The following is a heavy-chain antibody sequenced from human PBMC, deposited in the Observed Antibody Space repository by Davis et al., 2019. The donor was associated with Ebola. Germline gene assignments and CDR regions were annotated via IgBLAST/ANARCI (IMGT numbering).Heavy chain of an antibody. V-gene: IGHV4-30-4*01. Sequence: MPSETLSLTCTVSGGSISNGDYYWSWFRQPPGKGLEWIGFIYYSGSTYYNPSLKSRLTMSVDTSKTQFSLKLSSVTTADTAVYYCARSGGHNWFDPWGQGTLVTVSS. CDR1: GGSISNGDYY. CDR2: IYYSGST. CDR3: ARSGGHNWFDP. D-gene: IGHD3-16*01. J-gene: IGHJ5*02.